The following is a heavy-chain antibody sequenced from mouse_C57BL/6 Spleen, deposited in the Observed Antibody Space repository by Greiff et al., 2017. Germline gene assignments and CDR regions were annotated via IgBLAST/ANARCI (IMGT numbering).Heavy chain of an antibody. CDR2: INPYNGGT. Sequence: VQLKQSGPVLVKPGASVKMSCKASGYTFTDYYMNWVKQSHGKSLEWIGVINPYNGGTSYNQKFKGKATLTVDKSSSTAYMELNSLTSEDSAVYYCARTTVVAPGWFAYWGQGTLVTVSA. CDR3: ARTTVVAPGWFAY. CDR1: GYTFTDYY. D-gene: IGHD1-1*01. V-gene: IGHV1-19*01. J-gene: IGHJ3*01.